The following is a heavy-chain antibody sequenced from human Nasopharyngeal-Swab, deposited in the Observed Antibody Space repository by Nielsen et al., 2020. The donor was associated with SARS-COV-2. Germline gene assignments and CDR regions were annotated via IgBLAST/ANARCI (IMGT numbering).Heavy chain of an antibody. CDR1: GFTFSSYW. CDR3: ARVPKGYCSGGSCMGDAFDI. J-gene: IGHJ3*02. D-gene: IGHD2-15*01. V-gene: IGHV3-7*01. Sequence: GESLKISCAASGFTFSSYWMSWVRQAPWKGLEWVANIKQDGSEKYYVDSVKGRFTISRDNAKNSLYLQMNSLRAEDTAVYYCARVPKGYCSGGSCMGDAFDIWGQGTMVTVSS. CDR2: IKQDGSEK.